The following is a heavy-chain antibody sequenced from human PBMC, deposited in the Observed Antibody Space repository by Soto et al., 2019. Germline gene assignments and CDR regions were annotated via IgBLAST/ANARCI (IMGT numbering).Heavy chain of an antibody. D-gene: IGHD3-3*01. CDR1: GGSFSGYY. CDR3: ARGPHYDFWSGHDQDYYYYGMDV. Sequence: PSETLSLTCAVYGGSFSGYYWSWIRQPPGKGLEWIGEINHSGSTNYNPSLKSRVTISVDTSKNQFSLKLSSVTAADTAVYYCARGPHYDFWSGHDQDYYYYGMDVWGQGTTVTVSS. J-gene: IGHJ6*02. CDR2: INHSGST. V-gene: IGHV4-34*01.